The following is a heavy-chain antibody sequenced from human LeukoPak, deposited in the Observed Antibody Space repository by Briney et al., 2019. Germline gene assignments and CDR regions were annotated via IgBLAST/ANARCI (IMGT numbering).Heavy chain of an antibody. V-gene: IGHV1-69*05. D-gene: IGHD1-14*01. CDR1: GGTFSSYA. Sequence: GASVKVSCKASGGTFSSYAISWVRQAPGQGLEWMGGIIPIFGTANFAQNFQGRVTITTDESTSTAYMERSSLRSEDTAVYYCATGSYQNGNYYYMDVWGKGTTVTVSS. CDR3: ATGSYQNGNYYYMDV. CDR2: IIPIFGTA. J-gene: IGHJ6*03.